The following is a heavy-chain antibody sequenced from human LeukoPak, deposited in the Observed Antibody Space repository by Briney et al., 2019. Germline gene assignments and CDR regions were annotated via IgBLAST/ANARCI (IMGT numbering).Heavy chain of an antibody. D-gene: IGHD3-22*01. J-gene: IGHJ4*02. V-gene: IGHV3-23*01. Sequence: GGSLRLSCAASGFTFSIYAMSWVRQAAGKGLQWVSSITSRGESTWYVDSVKCRFTITRDNSENTLYLQMHSLRAEDTAVYYCARDRPNYYGSDGHYYRRDGDYWGRGTLVSVSS. CDR3: ARDRPNYYGSDGHYYRRDGDY. CDR1: GFTFSIYA. CDR2: ITSRGEST.